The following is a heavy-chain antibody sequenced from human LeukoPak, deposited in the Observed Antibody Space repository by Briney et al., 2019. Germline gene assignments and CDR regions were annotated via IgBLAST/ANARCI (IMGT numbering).Heavy chain of an antibody. CDR1: GGSISRSSYY. CDR2: MFYSGST. J-gene: IGHJ5*02. Sequence: PSETLSLTCTVSGGSISRSSYYWGWIRQPPGKGLEWIGNMFYSGSTYYNASLKSRVTISVDTSKNQFSLKLSSVTAADTAVYYCARLPGAARSYEFDPWGQGTLVTVSS. D-gene: IGHD6-6*01. V-gene: IGHV4-39*01. CDR3: ARLPGAARSYEFDP.